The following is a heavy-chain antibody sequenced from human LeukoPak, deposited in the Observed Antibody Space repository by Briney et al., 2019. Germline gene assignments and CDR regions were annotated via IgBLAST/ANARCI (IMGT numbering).Heavy chain of an antibody. Sequence: GGSLRLSCAASGFTLSSYAMSWVRQGPGKGLEWVSAISVSGNTYHADSVKGRFTISRDSSKNTLYLQMNSLRAEDTAVYYCARDLNDFWSGYTIWGQGTLVTVSS. J-gene: IGHJ4*02. V-gene: IGHV3-23*01. CDR3: ARDLNDFWSGYTI. CDR1: GFTLSSYA. CDR2: ISVSGNT. D-gene: IGHD3-3*01.